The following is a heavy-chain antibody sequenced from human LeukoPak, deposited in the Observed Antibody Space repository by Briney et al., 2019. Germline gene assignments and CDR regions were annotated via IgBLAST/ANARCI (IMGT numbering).Heavy chain of an antibody. CDR1: GYTFTSYD. D-gene: IGHD3-3*01. J-gene: IGHJ5*02. Sequence: ASVKVSCKASGYTFTSYDINWVRQATGQGLEWMGWMNPNSGNTGYAQKFQGRVTMTRNTSISTAYMELSSLRSEDTAVYYCARGRLEWLSPECNWFDPWGQGTLVTVSS. CDR2: MNPNSGNT. V-gene: IGHV1-8*01. CDR3: ARGRLEWLSPECNWFDP.